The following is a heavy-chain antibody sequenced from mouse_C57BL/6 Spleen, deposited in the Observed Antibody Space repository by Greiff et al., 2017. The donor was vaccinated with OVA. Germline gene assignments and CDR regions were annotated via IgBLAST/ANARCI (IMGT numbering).Heavy chain of an antibody. CDR3: ARRIYYCGSSYVYFDY. D-gene: IGHD1-1*01. Sequence: QVQLQQPGAELVMPGASVKLSCKASGYTFTSYWMHWVKQRPGQGLEWIGEIDPSDSYTNYNQKFKGKSTLTVDKSSSTAYMQLSSLTSEDSAVYYCARRIYYCGSSYVYFDYWGQGTTLTVSS. CDR1: GYTFTSYW. V-gene: IGHV1-69*01. CDR2: IDPSDSYT. J-gene: IGHJ2*01.